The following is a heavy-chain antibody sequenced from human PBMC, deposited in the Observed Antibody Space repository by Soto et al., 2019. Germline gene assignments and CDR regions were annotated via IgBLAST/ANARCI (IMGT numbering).Heavy chain of an antibody. V-gene: IGHV4-4*02. CDR1: GGSISSSHF. CDR2: ISHSGSV. CDR3: ASSFGWYAIDY. J-gene: IGHJ4*02. D-gene: IGHD6-19*01. Sequence: QVLLQESGPGLVQPSGTLSLSCAVSGGSISSSHFWGWVRQPPGKGLEWVGDISHSGSVNYNPSLKSRVTISIDKSKNQFSLKLHSVTAADTAVYYCASSFGWYAIDYWGQGTLVIVSS.